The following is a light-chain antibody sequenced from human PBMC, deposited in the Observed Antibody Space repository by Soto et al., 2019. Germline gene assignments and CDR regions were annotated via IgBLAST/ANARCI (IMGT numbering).Light chain of an antibody. CDR2: DAA. V-gene: IGKV3-11*01. Sequence: EIVLTQSPVTLSLSPGERATLSCRASLSVSTSLDWYQQKPGQSARLLLYDAAHRATGIPVRFSGGGSGTDFTLTLSSLEPEDSAVYYWQQHSKWPLTFGGGTKVEI. CDR3: QQHSKWPLT. CDR1: LSVSTS. J-gene: IGKJ4*01.